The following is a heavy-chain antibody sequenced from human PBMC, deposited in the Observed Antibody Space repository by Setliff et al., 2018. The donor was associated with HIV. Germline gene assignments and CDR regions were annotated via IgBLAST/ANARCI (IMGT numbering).Heavy chain of an antibody. D-gene: IGHD3-10*01. CDR2: IKQDGSKA. J-gene: IGHJ6*02. CDR3: ARKLRPGHGVDV. V-gene: IGHV3-7*04. Sequence: PGGSLRLSCAASGFTFSSYWMSWVRQAPGKGLEWVADIKQDGSKAYYMDSVKGRFTISRDNPKNSMDLQMNSLRAEDTAIYYCARKLRPGHGVDVWGQGTTVTVSS. CDR1: GFTFSSYW.